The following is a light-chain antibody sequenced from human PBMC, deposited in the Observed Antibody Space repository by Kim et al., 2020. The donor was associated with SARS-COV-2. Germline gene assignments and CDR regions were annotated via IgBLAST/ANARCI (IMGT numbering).Light chain of an antibody. CDR2: YDS. CDR1: NIGSKS. Sequence: SYELTQPPSVSVAPGKTARITCGGNNIGSKSVHWYQQKPGQAPVLVIYYDSDRPSGIPERFSGSNSGNTATLTISRVEAGDEADYYCQVWDSSSDHLYVVGTGTKVNVL. CDR3: QVWDSSSDHLYV. V-gene: IGLV3-21*04. J-gene: IGLJ1*01.